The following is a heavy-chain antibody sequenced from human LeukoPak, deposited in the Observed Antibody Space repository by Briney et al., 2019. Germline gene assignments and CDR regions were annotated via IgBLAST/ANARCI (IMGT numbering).Heavy chain of an antibody. V-gene: IGHV1-18*01. D-gene: IGHD2-2*01. J-gene: IGHJ3*02. Sequence: ASVKVSCKAFGYTFTSYGISWVRQAPGQGLEWLGWISGYNGNPHYAQRLQGRVTMTTDTSTSTAYMELRSLRSDDTVVYYCARDLRDIVGAPAVPDAFDIWGQGTMVTVSS. CDR1: GYTFTSYG. CDR2: ISGYNGNP. CDR3: ARDLRDIVGAPAVPDAFDI.